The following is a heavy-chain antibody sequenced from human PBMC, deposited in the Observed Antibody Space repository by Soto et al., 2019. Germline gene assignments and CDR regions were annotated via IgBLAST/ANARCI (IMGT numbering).Heavy chain of an antibody. J-gene: IGHJ6*02. V-gene: IGHV3-23*01. CDR3: AKDGVSAAAGVSYYYYGMDV. CDR2: ISGNGGNT. D-gene: IGHD6-13*01. CDR1: GFTFSSYA. Sequence: GGSLRLSCAASGFTFSSYAMSWVRQAPGKGLEKVSAISGNGGNTYYADSVKGRFTISRDNSKNTLYLQMNSLRAEDTAVYYCAKDGVSAAAGVSYYYYGMDVWGQGTTVTVSS.